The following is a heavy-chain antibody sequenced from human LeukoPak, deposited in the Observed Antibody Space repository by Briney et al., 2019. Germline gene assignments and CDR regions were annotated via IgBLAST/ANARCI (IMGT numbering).Heavy chain of an antibody. CDR1: GFIFSSYE. Sequence: GGSLRLSCAASGFIFSSYEMNWVRQAPGKGLEWVANIKQDGSEKYYADSVKGRFTISRDDAKNSLYLQMNSLRAEDTALYYCAKDIIRFGELLSYNFDYWGQGTLVTVSS. D-gene: IGHD3-10*01. J-gene: IGHJ4*02. V-gene: IGHV3-7*03. CDR3: AKDIIRFGELLSYNFDY. CDR2: IKQDGSEK.